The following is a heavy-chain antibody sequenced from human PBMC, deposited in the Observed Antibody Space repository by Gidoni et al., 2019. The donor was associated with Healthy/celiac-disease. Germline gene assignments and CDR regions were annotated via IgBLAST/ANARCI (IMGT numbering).Heavy chain of an antibody. V-gene: IGHV4-4*02. CDR2: IYHSGST. D-gene: IGHD3-9*01. CDR1: GGSISSSNW. CDR3: ASIRYFDWPGVGYFDY. J-gene: IGHJ4*02. Sequence: QVQLQESGPGLVKPSGTLSLTCAVSGGSISSSNWWSWVRQPPGKGLEWIGEIYHSGSTNYHPSLKSRVTISVDKSKNQFSLKLSSVTAADTAVYYCASIRYFDWPGVGYFDYWGQGTLVTVSS.